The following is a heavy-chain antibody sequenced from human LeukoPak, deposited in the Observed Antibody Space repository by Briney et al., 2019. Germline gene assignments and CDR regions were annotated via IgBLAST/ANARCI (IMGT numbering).Heavy chain of an antibody. J-gene: IGHJ4*02. CDR2: IYYSGST. CDR1: GGSISSGGYY. V-gene: IGHV4-31*03. CDR3: ARNSKQLAFDY. Sequence: SQTLSLTCTGSGGSISSGGYYWSWIRQHPGKGLEWIGYIYYSGSTYYNPSLKSRVTISVDTSKNQFSLKLSSVTAADTAVYYCARNSKQLAFDYWGQGALVTVSS. D-gene: IGHD6-13*01.